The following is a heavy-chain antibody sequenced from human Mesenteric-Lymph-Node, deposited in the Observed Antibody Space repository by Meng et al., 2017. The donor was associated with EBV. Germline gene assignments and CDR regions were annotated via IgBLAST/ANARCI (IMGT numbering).Heavy chain of an antibody. J-gene: IGHJ4*02. Sequence: HGQLVRYGAKFKMPGVSVKVTCKSSGYIFSDFGITWVRQAPGQGLEWMGWISPYNGNTYYEQKFQGRVTLTTDTSTTTAYMEVRSLRSDDTAVYYCARDLPSLLGFGYSFSLPGYWSQGTLVTVSS. CDR1: GYIFSDFG. D-gene: IGHD5/OR15-5a*01. CDR3: ARDLPSLLGFGYSFSLPGY. CDR2: ISPYNGNT. V-gene: IGHV1-18*01.